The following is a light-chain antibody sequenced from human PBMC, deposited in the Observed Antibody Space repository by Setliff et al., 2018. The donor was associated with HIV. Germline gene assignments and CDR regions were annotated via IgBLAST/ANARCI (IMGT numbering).Light chain of an antibody. J-gene: IGLJ1*01. CDR1: SSNIGAGYD. V-gene: IGLV1-40*01. CDR3: QSHDSSLSGYV. CDR2: DNN. Sequence: QSVLTQPPSVSGAPGQKITISCTGSSSNIGAGYDVHWYQQFPGTAPKLLIYDNNNRPSGVPDRFSGSKSGTSASLAITGLQAEDEADYYCQSHDSSLSGYVFGTG.